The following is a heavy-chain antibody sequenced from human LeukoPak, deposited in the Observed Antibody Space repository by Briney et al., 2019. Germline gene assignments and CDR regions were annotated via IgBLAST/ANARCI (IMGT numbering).Heavy chain of an antibody. Sequence: ASVKVSCKASGYTFTGYYMHWVRQAPGQGLEWMGWTNPNSGGTNYAQKFQGRVTKTRDTSISTAYMELSRLRSEDTAVYYCARDPERWGSIVGYFYYWGQGTLVTVSS. CDR2: TNPNSGGT. J-gene: IGHJ4*02. CDR3: ARDPERWGSIVGYFYY. D-gene: IGHD5-24*01. V-gene: IGHV1-2*02. CDR1: GYTFTGYY.